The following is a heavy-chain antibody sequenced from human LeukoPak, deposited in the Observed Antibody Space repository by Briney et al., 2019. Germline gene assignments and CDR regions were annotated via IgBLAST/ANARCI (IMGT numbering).Heavy chain of an antibody. J-gene: IGHJ2*01. CDR1: GGSISSYY. Sequence: SETLSLTCTVSGGSISSYYWSWIRQPAGKGLEWIGRIYTSGSTNHNPSLKSRVSMSLDTSKSQLSLNLSSVTAADTAVYFCARRGTIFGPESLWGRGTLVTVSS. V-gene: IGHV4-4*07. CDR3: ARRGTIFGPESL. D-gene: IGHD3-3*01. CDR2: IYTSGST.